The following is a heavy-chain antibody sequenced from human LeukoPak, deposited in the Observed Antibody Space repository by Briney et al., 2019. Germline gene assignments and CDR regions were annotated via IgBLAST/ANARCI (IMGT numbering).Heavy chain of an antibody. CDR1: GGSISSYY. Sequence: SETLSLTCSVSGGSISSYYWSWIRQPPGKGLEWIAYIYYSGSPDYNPSLKSRVTISVDTSKNQFSLKLSSVTAADTAVYYCASHYSDSSGDNAFDIWGQGTMVTVSS. CDR2: IYYSGSP. J-gene: IGHJ3*02. D-gene: IGHD3-10*01. CDR3: ASHYSDSSGDNAFDI. V-gene: IGHV4-59*08.